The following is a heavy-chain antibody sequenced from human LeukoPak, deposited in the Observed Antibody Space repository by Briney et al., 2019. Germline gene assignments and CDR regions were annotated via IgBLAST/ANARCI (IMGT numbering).Heavy chain of an antibody. J-gene: IGHJ4*02. Sequence: GGSLRLSCTVSGFTFSDYYMSWVRQAPGKGLEWVSYISSSGSMLHYADSVEGRFTISRDNAKNSLYLQMSNLRVEDTAVYYCAREGTAMATGHDYWGQGTLVTVSS. V-gene: IGHV3-11*04. CDR1: GFTFSDYY. CDR2: ISSSGSML. D-gene: IGHD5-18*01. CDR3: AREGTAMATGHDY.